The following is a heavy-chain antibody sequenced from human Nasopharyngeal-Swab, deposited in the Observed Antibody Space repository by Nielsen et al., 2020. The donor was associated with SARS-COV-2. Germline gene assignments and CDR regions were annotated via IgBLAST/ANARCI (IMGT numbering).Heavy chain of an antibody. D-gene: IGHD1-1*01. Sequence: GESLKISWAASGFTSSSYSMNWVRQAPGKGLEWVSSISSSSSYIYYADSVKGRFTISRDNAKNSLYLQMKSLRTEDTAVYYCARVSTGTFDYWGQGTLVAVSS. CDR2: ISSSSSYI. V-gene: IGHV3-21*01. CDR3: ARVSTGTFDY. J-gene: IGHJ4*02. CDR1: GFTSSSYS.